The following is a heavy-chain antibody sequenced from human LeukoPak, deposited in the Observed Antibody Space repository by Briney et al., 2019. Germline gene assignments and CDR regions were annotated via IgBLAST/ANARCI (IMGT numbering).Heavy chain of an antibody. Sequence: GGSLRLSCAASGFTFSDYYMSWIRQAPGKGLEWVSYISSSGSTIYYADSVKGRFTISRDNAKNSLYLQMNSLRAEDTAVYYCARDYGNYYGSGPVGYYYGMDVWGQGTTVTVSS. CDR1: GFTFSDYY. D-gene: IGHD3-10*01. CDR3: ARDYGNYYGSGPVGYYYGMDV. V-gene: IGHV3-11*01. CDR2: ISSSGSTI. J-gene: IGHJ6*02.